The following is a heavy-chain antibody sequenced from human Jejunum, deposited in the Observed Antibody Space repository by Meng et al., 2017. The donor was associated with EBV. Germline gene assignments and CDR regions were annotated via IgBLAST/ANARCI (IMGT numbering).Heavy chain of an antibody. CDR1: GGSFSGYY. V-gene: IGHV4-34*01. CDR2: INHSGCT. D-gene: IGHD1-14*01. Sequence: QVQLQQWGAGLLKPSETLSLTCGVYGGSFSGYYWSWIRQPPGKGLEWIGEINHSGCTTYTPSLKSRVTISLDTSKTQFSLTLTSVTAADTAVYFCARAGYHRPANDYWGQGTLVTVSS. CDR3: ARAGYHRPANDY. J-gene: IGHJ4*02.